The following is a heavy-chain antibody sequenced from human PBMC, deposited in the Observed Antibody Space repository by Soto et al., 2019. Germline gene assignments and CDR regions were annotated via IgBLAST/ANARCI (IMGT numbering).Heavy chain of an antibody. V-gene: IGHV3-30*18. J-gene: IGHJ6*02. CDR2: ISYDGSFV. Sequence: GGSLRLSCVVSGLTFSDYGFHWVRQAPGKGLDWVAAISYDGSFVYYADSVRGRFTISRDNSRNTLDLQMNTLRHEDTAVYYCAKERGRNRNFAMDVWGQGTSVTVS. CDR1: GLTFSDYG. D-gene: IGHD1-1*01. CDR3: AKERGRNRNFAMDV.